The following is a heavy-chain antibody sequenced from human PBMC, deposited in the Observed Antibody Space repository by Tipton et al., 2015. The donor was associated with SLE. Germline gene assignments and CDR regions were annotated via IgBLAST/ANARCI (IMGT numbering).Heavy chain of an antibody. CDR1: GFTFSSYS. Sequence: SLRLSCAASGFTFSSYSMNWVRQAPGKGLEWVSYISSSSYIYYADSVKGRFTISRDNAKNSLYLQMNSLRAEDTAVYYCARVGSYSYWYFDLWGRGTLVTVSS. D-gene: IGHD1-26*01. V-gene: IGHV3-21*05. J-gene: IGHJ2*01. CDR3: ARVGSYSYWYFDL. CDR2: ISSSSYI.